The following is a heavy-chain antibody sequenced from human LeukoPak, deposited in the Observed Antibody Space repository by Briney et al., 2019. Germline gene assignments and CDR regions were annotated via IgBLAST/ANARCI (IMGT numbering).Heavy chain of an antibody. CDR2: INSDGSWT. D-gene: IGHD2-2*01. CDR1: GNYW. J-gene: IGHJ5*02. V-gene: IGHV3-74*01. Sequence: PGGSLRLSCAASGNYWMHWVRQAPGKGLVWVSHINSDGSWTSYADSVKGRFTISKDNAKNTVYLQINSLRAEDTAVYYCASLGFCSRATCVDQWGQGTLVTVSS. CDR3: ASLGFCSRATCVDQ.